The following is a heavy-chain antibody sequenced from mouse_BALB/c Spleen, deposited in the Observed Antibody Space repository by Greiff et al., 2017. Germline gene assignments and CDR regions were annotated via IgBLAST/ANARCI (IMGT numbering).Heavy chain of an antibody. V-gene: IGHV5-6-5*01. CDR2: ISSGGST. J-gene: IGHJ2*01. D-gene: IGHD2-1*01. CDR3: ARAEYGNFDY. CDR1: GFTFSSYA. Sequence: EVKVEESGGGLVKPGGSLILSCAASGFTFSSYAMSWVRQTPEKRLEWVASISSGGSTYYPDSVKGRFTISRDNARNILYLQMSSLRSEDTAMYYCARAEYGNFDYWGQGTTLTVSS.